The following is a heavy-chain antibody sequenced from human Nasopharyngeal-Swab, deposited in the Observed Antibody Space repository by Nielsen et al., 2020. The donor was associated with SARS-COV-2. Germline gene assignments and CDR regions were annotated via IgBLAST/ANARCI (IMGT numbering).Heavy chain of an antibody. CDR2: ISGGSSDS. D-gene: IGHD1-1*01. J-gene: IGHJ4*02. V-gene: IGHV3-11*03. CDR1: GFAFSDSY. Sequence: GESLKISCVASGFAFSDSYMSWIRQAPEKGLEWLSYISGGSSDSNYADSVKGRFTISRDNPKNALYLQMNSLRAEDTAVYYCVKNSGRDGGYWGQGTLVTVSS. CDR3: VKNSGRDGGY.